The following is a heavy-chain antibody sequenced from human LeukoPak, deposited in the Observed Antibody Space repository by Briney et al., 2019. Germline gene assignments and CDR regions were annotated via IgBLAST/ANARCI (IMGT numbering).Heavy chain of an antibody. J-gene: IGHJ6*02. Sequence: GGSLRLSCVASGFTFSSYSMNWVRQAPGKGLEWVSSISSSSSYIYYADSVKGRFTISRDNAKNSLYLQMNSLRAEDTAVYYCARRYGDDGMDVWGLGTTVTVSS. V-gene: IGHV3-21*01. CDR1: GFTFSSYS. CDR3: ARRYGDDGMDV. CDR2: ISSSSSYI. D-gene: IGHD4-17*01.